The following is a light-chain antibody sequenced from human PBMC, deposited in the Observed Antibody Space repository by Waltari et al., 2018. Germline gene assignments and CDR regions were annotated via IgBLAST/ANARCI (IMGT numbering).Light chain of an antibody. Sequence: QSALTQPRSVSGSPGQSVTISCTGTSSDVGGYNHVSSYQQHPGKAPKLNIYDVTKRPSGVPDRFSGSKSGNTASLTISGLQAEDEAGYYCCSYGGSYSFVVFGGGTKLTVL. CDR2: DVT. CDR3: CSYGGSYSFVV. J-gene: IGLJ2*01. V-gene: IGLV2-11*01. CDR1: SSDVGGYNH.